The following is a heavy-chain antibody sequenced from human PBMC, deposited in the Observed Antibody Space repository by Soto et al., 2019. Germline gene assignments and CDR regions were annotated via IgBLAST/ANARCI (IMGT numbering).Heavy chain of an antibody. CDR1: GVTFSQSA. J-gene: IGHJ4*02. CDR3: ATAVAAGGY. Sequence: QGQLAESGGGVVQPGRSLRLSCAASGVTFSQSAMHWVRQAPGKGLEWVAAISFDGSNTHYADSVEGRVTISRDNSKNPLYLQMNSLRAEDTALYHCATAVAAGGYWGQGTLVTVSS. CDR2: ISFDGSNT. V-gene: IGHV3-30-3*01. D-gene: IGHD6-19*01.